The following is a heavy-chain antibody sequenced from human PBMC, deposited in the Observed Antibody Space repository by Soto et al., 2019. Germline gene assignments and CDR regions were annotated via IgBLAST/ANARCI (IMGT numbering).Heavy chain of an antibody. J-gene: IGHJ2*01. CDR3: ARVGLYCSGGSCYATQDWYFDL. D-gene: IGHD2-15*01. V-gene: IGHV1-46*03. CDR1: GYTFTSYY. Sequence: QVQLVQSGAEVKKPGASVKVSCKASGYTFTSYYMHWVRQAPGQGLEWMGIINPSGGSASYAQKFQDRVTMIRDTSTSTVYMELSSLRSEDTAVYYCARVGLYCSGGSCYATQDWYFDLWGRGTLVTVSS. CDR2: INPSGGSA.